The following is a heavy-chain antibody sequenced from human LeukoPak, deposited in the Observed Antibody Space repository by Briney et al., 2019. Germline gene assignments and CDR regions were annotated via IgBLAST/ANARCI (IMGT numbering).Heavy chain of an antibody. Sequence: GGSLRLSCAASGFTFSNYAMTWVRQAPGKGLEWVSSIGTSDGRTYYADSVKGRFTISRDNSKDTLYLQMNSLRAEDTAVYYCAKAKLGVWGSYRYPLYYFDYWGQGTLVTVSS. V-gene: IGHV3-23*01. J-gene: IGHJ4*02. D-gene: IGHD3-16*02. CDR1: GFTFSNYA. CDR2: IGTSDGRT. CDR3: AKAKLGVWGSYRYPLYYFDY.